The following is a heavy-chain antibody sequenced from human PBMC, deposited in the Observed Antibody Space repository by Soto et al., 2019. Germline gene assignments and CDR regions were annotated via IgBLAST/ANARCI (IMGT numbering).Heavy chain of an antibody. CDR1: GGSISRGGYY. CDR3: ARVYVSRYYDILTGYQYYFDY. Sequence: SETLSLTCTVSGGSISRGGYYWSWIRQHPGKGLEWIGYIYYSGSTYYNPSLKSRVTIAVDTSKNQFSLKLSSVTAANTAVYYCARVYVSRYYDILTGYQYYFDYWGQGTLVTVYS. CDR2: IYYSGST. V-gene: IGHV4-31*03. J-gene: IGHJ4*02. D-gene: IGHD3-9*01.